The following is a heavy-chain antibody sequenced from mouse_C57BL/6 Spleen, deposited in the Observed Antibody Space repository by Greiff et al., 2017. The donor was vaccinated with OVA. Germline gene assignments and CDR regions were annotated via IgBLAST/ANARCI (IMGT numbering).Heavy chain of an antibody. J-gene: IGHJ4*01. CDR1: GYPFTDYE. Sequence: QVQLKESGAELVRPGASVTLSCKASGYPFTDYEMHWVKQTPVHGLEWIGAIDPETGGTAYNQKFKGKAILTADKSSSTAYMELRSLTSEDSAVYYCTRRDYYGTNAMDYWGQGTSVTVSS. CDR3: TRRDYYGTNAMDY. D-gene: IGHD1-1*01. CDR2: IDPETGGT. V-gene: IGHV1-15*01.